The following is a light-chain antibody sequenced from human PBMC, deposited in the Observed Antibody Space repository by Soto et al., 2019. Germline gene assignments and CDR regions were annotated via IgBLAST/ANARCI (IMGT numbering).Light chain of an antibody. CDR3: QQSYVTPWT. J-gene: IGKJ1*01. Sequence: DIQMTQSPSSLSASIVDRVTISCRASQDISSSLNWYQHKSGKAPKLLIYAASGLHSGVPSRFSGSGSGTDFTLTISSLQPEDFATYYCQQSYVTPWTCGQGTKGDIK. V-gene: IGKV1-39*01. CDR2: AAS. CDR1: QDISSS.